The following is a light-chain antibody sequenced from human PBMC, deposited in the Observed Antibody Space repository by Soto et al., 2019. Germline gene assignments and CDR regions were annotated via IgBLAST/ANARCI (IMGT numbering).Light chain of an antibody. Sequence: DVQMTQSPSSLSASVGDRVTITCRASQRIRTSLNWYQQKPWTAPKFLIYDASSLKSEVPSRFSGSGSVTDFTLTISNLQPEDFATYYCQQSYSVPPTFGQGTKLEI. CDR2: DAS. CDR1: QRIRTS. J-gene: IGKJ2*01. V-gene: IGKV1-39*01. CDR3: QQSYSVPPT.